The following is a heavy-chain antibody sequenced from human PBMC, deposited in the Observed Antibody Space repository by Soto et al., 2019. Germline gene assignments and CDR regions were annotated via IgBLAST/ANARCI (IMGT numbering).Heavy chain of an antibody. V-gene: IGHV3-48*01. CDR1: GFTFSSYS. D-gene: IGHD4-17*01. J-gene: IGHJ4*02. Sequence: EVQLVESGGGLVQPGGSLRLSCAASGFTFSSYSMYWVSQAPRKGLEWVSYISSSSSTIYYADSVKGRFTISRDNAKNSLYLQMSSLRAEHTAVYYCARDLNYGLFDYWGQGTLVTVSS. CDR2: ISSSSSTI. CDR3: ARDLNYGLFDY.